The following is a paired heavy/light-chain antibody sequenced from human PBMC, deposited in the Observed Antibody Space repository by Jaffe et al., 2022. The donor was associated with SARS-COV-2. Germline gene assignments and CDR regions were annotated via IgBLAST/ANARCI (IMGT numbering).Light chain of an antibody. J-gene: IGKJ3*01. V-gene: IGKV3-20*01. CDR3: QQYGSSPPFT. CDR1: QSVSGSY. CDR2: DAS. Sequence: EIVLTQSPGTLSLSPGERATLSCRATQSVSGSYLAWYQQKPGQAPRLLIYDASRRATGIPDRFSGSGSGTDFTLTISRLEPEDFAVYYCQQYGSSPPFTFGPGTTVDIK.
Heavy chain of an antibody. V-gene: IGHV3-23*01. CDR3: AKSYYYDSTGYYCYCAFDI. Sequence: EVQLLESGGGLAQPGGSLRLSCAASGFAFNNFAMTWVRQAPGKGLEWVAIISGNADRTFYADSVKGRFTISRDNSKNTLYLQMNSLRVEDTAVYYCAKSYYYDSTGYYCYCAFDIWGQGTVVTVSS. CDR2: ISGNADRT. CDR1: GFAFNNFA. D-gene: IGHD3-22*01. J-gene: IGHJ3*02.